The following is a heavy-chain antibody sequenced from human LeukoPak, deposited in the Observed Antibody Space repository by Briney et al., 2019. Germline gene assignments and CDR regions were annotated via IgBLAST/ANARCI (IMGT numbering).Heavy chain of an antibody. CDR1: GYTFTGYY. CDR2: INTKSGGT. J-gene: IGHJ3*01. V-gene: IGHV1-2*02. Sequence: ASVKVSCKASGYTFTGYYMHWVRQAPGQGLEWMGWINTKSGGTNYVEKFQGRVTMTRDTSISTAYMELSRLRSDDTAVYYCAKDSRRNWKQQISDALDSWGKGKMV. CDR3: AKDSRRNWKQQISDALDS. D-gene: IGHD1-1*01.